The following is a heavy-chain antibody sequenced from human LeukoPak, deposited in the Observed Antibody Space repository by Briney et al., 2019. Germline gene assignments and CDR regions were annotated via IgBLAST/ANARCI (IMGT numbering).Heavy chain of an antibody. CDR2: INPSGGST. Sequence: ASVKVSCKASGYTFTGYYMHWVRQAPGQGLEWMGIINPSGGSTSYAQKFQGRVTMTRDTSTSTVYMELSSLRSEDTAVYYCAIRHLVSQPIDYWGQGTLVTVSS. D-gene: IGHD1-1*01. CDR1: GYTFTGYY. J-gene: IGHJ4*02. V-gene: IGHV1-46*01. CDR3: AIRHLVSQPIDY.